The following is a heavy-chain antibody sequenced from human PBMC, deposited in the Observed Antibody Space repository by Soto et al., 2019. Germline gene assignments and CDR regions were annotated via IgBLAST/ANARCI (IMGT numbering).Heavy chain of an antibody. CDR2: IYPGDSDT. V-gene: IGHV5-51*01. Sequence: LKISCKGSGYSFTTYWIGWVRQMPGKGLEWMGIIYPGDSDTRYSPSFQGQVTISADRSISTAYLQWSSLKASDTAMYFCARPGYCTATSCHGYDYWGQGTLVTVSS. CDR1: GYSFTTYW. J-gene: IGHJ4*02. D-gene: IGHD2-2*01. CDR3: ARPGYCTATSCHGYDY.